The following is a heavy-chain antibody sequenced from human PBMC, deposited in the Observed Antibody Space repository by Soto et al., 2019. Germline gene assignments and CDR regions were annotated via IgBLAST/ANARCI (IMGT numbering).Heavy chain of an antibody. D-gene: IGHD3-3*01. Sequence: SETLSLTCTGSCGSIRTSRYYWSWIRQPPGKGLEWIGYIYYSGSTNYNPSLKSRVTISVDTSKNQFSLKLSSVTAADTAVYYCARGGRITIFGVVTNWFDPWGQGTLVTVSS. CDR2: IYYSGST. CDR3: ARGGRITIFGVVTNWFDP. V-gene: IGHV4-61*01. CDR1: CGSIRTSRYY. J-gene: IGHJ5*02.